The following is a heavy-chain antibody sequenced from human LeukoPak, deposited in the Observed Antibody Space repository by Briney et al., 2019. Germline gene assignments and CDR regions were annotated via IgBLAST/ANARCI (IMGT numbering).Heavy chain of an antibody. CDR3: ARKISGIAAADF. CDR2: INPNSGDT. CDR1: GYTFTGYY. J-gene: IGHJ4*02. V-gene: IGHV1-2*02. D-gene: IGHD6-13*01. Sequence: ASVKVSCKAFGYTFTGYYMHWVRQAPGQGLEGMGWINPNSGDTNYAQKFQGRVTMTRDTSISTAYMELSRLTSDATAVYFCARKISGIAAADFWGQGTLVTVSS.